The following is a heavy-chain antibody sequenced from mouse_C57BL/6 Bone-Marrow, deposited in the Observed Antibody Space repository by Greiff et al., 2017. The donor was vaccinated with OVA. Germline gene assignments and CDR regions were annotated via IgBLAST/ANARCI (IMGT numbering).Heavy chain of an antibody. J-gene: IGHJ3*01. CDR1: GYTFTSYG. V-gene: IGHV1-81*01. D-gene: IGHD2-3*01. CDR2: IYPRSGNT. Sequence: VQLQQSGAELARPGASVKLSCKASGYTFTSYGISWVKQRTGQGLEWIGEIYPRSGNTYYNEQFKGKATLTADKSSSTAYMELRSLTSEDSAVYFCARGPYDGYYWFAYWGQGTLVTVSA. CDR3: ARGPYDGYYWFAY.